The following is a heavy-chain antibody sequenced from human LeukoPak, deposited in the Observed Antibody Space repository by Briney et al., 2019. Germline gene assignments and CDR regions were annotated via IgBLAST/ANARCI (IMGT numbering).Heavy chain of an antibody. CDR1: GCTFTGYY. Sequence: ASVKVSCKASGCTFTGYYMHWVRQAPGQGLEWMGRINPNSGGTNYAQKFQGRVTMTRDTSISTAYMELSRLRSDDTAVYYCARAKKYYYDSSGYPVYYYYMDVWGKGTTVTVSS. J-gene: IGHJ6*03. CDR2: INPNSGGT. D-gene: IGHD3-22*01. V-gene: IGHV1-2*06. CDR3: ARAKKYYYDSSGYPVYYYYMDV.